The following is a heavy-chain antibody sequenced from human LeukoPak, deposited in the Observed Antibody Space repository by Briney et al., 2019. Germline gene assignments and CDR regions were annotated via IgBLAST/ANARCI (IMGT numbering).Heavy chain of an antibody. Sequence: SVKVSCKASGGTFSSYAISWVRQAPGQGLEWMGRIIPVLGIANYAQKFQGRVTITADKSTSTAYMELSSLRSEDTAVYYCARSRSGSCSTLWGQGTLVTVSS. V-gene: IGHV1-69*04. CDR3: ARSRSGSCSTL. CDR2: IIPVLGIA. D-gene: IGHD2-15*01. J-gene: IGHJ4*02. CDR1: GGTFSSYA.